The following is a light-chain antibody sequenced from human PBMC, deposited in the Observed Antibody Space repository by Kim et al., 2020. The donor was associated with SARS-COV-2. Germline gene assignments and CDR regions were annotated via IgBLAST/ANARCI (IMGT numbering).Light chain of an antibody. V-gene: IGKV3-15*01. CDR3: LQYTNWPPLP. J-gene: IGKJ4*01. Sequence: SPREKATLSSTARQSVGTNLAWYQHRTRHTPPLLIYRASTTAPVLPARFCGSVSVAEFTLTISSLHTLNFAVYYCLQYTNWPPLPFGGGTKVVIK. CDR2: RAS. CDR1: QSVGTN.